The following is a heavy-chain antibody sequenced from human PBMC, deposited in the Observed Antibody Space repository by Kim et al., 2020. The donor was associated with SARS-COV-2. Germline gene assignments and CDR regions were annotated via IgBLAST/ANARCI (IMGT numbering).Heavy chain of an antibody. D-gene: IGHD2-15*01. J-gene: IGHJ6*02. V-gene: IGHV1-18*01. CDR3: ARICLGGGSCYSEYYYYYGMDV. CDR1: GYTFTSYG. Sequence: ASVKVSCKASGYTFTSYGISWVRQAPGQGLEWMGWISAYNGNTNYAQKLQGRVTMTTDTSTSTAYMELRSLRSDDTAVYYCARICLGGGSCYSEYYYYYGMDVWGQGTTVTVSS. CDR2: ISAYNGNT.